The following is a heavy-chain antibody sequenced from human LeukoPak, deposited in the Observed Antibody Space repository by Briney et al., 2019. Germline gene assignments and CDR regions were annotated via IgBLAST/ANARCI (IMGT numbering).Heavy chain of an antibody. CDR1: GGSISSSSYY. CDR3: ARPGGGDYDFWSGYQGVYYFDY. V-gene: IGHV4-39*01. D-gene: IGHD3-3*01. Sequence: PSETLSLTCTVSGGSISSSSYYWGWIRQPPGKGLEWIGSIYYSGSTYYNPSLKSRVTISVDTSKNQFSLKLSSVTAADTAVYYCARPGGGDYDFWSGYQGVYYFDYWGQGTLVTVSS. J-gene: IGHJ4*02. CDR2: IYYSGST.